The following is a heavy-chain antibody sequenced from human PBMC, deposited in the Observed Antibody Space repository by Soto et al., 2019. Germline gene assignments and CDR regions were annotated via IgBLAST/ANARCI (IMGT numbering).Heavy chain of an antibody. V-gene: IGHV4-59*01. CDR2: IYYSGST. D-gene: IGHD1-1*01. J-gene: IGHJ4*02. CDR3: ARGVSWNAGLFDY. Sequence: SETLSVTCTVSGGSINSYYWSWIRQPPGKALEWIAYIYYSGSTDYNPSLKSRVTISVDTSKNQFSLKLSSVTAADTALYYCARGVSWNAGLFDYWGQGTLVTVSS. CDR1: GGSINSYY.